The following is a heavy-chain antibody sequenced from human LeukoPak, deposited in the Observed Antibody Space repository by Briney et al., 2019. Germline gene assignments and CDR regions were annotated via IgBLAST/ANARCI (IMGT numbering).Heavy chain of an antibody. Sequence: GGSLRLSCATSGFVFSDYGIHWVRQAPGKGLEWVAFIRYDGSDPNYPDSVKGRFTISRDNSKNMVQLQMNSLRVEDTAVYYCAQDRFCSSDSCSFGNTLSDPWGEGTLVTVSS. CDR3: AQDRFCSSDSCSFGNTLSDP. CDR1: GFVFSDYG. CDR2: IRYDGSDP. D-gene: IGHD2-2*01. V-gene: IGHV3-30*02. J-gene: IGHJ5*02.